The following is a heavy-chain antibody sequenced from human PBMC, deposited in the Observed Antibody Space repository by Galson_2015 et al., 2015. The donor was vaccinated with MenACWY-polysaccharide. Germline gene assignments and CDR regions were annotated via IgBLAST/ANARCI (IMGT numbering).Heavy chain of an antibody. CDR1: GFTFRSYA. Sequence: SLRLSCAVSGFTFRSYAMNWVRPAPGKGLAWVSSISDRGITYYADSVRGRFTISRDTSKNTLYLQMSSLRDEDTAVYYCAKNWWRQQVGIDYWGQGTLVTVSS. D-gene: IGHD6-13*01. J-gene: IGHJ4*02. CDR3: AKNWWRQQVGIDY. V-gene: IGHV3-23*01. CDR2: ISDRGIT.